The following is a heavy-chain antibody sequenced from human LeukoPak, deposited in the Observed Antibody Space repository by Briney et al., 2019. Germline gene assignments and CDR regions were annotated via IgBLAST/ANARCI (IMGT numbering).Heavy chain of an antibody. CDR3: ARESALRFLEWSYPGSRHFDY. D-gene: IGHD3-3*01. J-gene: IGHJ4*02. V-gene: IGHV1-2*02. CDR1: GYTFTGYY. CDR2: INPNSGGT. Sequence: ASVKVSCKASGYTFTGYYMHWVRQAPGQGLEWMGWINPNSGGTNYAQKFQGRVTMTRDTSISTAYMELSRLRSDDTAVYYCARESALRFLEWSYPGSRHFDYWGQGTLVTVSS.